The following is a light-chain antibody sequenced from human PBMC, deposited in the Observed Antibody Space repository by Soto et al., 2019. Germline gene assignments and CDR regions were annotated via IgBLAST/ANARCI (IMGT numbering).Light chain of an antibody. CDR3: QQYAYSPVT. CDR1: QDIGND. J-gene: IGKJ1*01. Sequence: IHMTQSPSSLSVSVTDRVTITCRSSQDIGNDLGWYQQRPGEAPELLLYGASTLRSGVPSRFSGSGSGTHFALTINNLQPEDSAVYYCQQYAYSPVTFGQGTKVDIK. V-gene: IGKV1-6*02. CDR2: GAS.